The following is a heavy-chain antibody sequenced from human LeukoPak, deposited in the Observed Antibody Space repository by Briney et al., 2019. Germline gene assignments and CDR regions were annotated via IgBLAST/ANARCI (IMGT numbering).Heavy chain of an antibody. Sequence: PGGSLRLSCSASGFTFITYTMNWVRQAPGKGLEWVSCIRSSTNIIYYADSVKGRFTISRDNAKNSLYLQMSSLTAEDTAIYYCARDHAYRADYWGQGTLVTVSS. CDR2: IRSSTNII. CDR1: GFTFITYT. V-gene: IGHV3-48*04. CDR3: ARDHAYRADY. J-gene: IGHJ4*02. D-gene: IGHD2-2*01.